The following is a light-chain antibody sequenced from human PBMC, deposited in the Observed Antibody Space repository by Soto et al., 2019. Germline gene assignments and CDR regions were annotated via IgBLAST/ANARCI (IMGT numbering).Light chain of an antibody. CDR1: SSEVGYYNL. V-gene: IGLV2-23*02. CDR2: EVN. Sequence: QSVLTQPASVSGSPGQSITISCTGTSSEVGYYNLVSWYQHHPGKAPKLIIYEVNKRPSGVSNRFSGSKSGNTASLTISGLQAEDEADYHCCSYAGSSTYVFGTGTQLTVL. J-gene: IGLJ1*01. CDR3: CSYAGSSTYV.